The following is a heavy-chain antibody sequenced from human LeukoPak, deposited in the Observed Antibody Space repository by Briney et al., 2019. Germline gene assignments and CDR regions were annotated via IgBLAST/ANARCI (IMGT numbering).Heavy chain of an antibody. CDR1: GYTFTDYY. D-gene: IGHD2-15*01. Sequence: ASVKVSCKASGYTFTDYYIHWVRQAPGQGLEWMGWINPNSGGTNCAQKFQGRATMTRDTSISTAYMELSSLRSDDTAVYYCARDPSTAIVDLDYWGQGTLVTVSS. J-gene: IGHJ4*02. CDR3: ARDPSTAIVDLDY. V-gene: IGHV1-2*02. CDR2: INPNSGGT.